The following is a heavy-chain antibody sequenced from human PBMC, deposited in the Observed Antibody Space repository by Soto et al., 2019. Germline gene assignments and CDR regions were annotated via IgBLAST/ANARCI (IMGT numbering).Heavy chain of an antibody. J-gene: IGHJ6*02. CDR3: ARSHRKSSGSGYYYYYGMDV. D-gene: IGHD6-19*01. V-gene: IGHV4-34*01. CDR1: GGSFSGYY. Sequence: SETLSLTCAVYGGSFSGYYWSWIRQPPGKGLEWIGEINHSGSTNYNPSLKSRVTISVDTSKNQFSLKLSSVTAADTAVYYCARSHRKSSGSGYYYYYGMDVWGQGTTVTVSS. CDR2: INHSGST.